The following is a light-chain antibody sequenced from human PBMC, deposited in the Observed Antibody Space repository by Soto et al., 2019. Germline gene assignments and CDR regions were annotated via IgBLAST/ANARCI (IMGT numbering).Light chain of an antibody. J-gene: IGKJ1*01. Sequence: EIVWTPSPGTLSLSPGERATLSCRASQSVSSSYLAWYQQKPGQAPRLLIYGASSRATGIPDRFSGSGSGTDFTLTISRLEPEDFAVYYCQQYGSSSWTFGQGTKVDI. CDR3: QQYGSSSWT. CDR1: QSVSSSY. V-gene: IGKV3-20*01. CDR2: GAS.